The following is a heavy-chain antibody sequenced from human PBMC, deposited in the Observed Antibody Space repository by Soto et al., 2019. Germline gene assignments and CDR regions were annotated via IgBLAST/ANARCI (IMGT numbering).Heavy chain of an antibody. CDR2: IVPIVDTS. Sequence: QFQLVQSGAEVRQPASSVKVSCKTSGGTFSSYAISWVRQAPGQGLEWMGGIVPIVDTSTYAQKFQGRVTITADESTSTVYMELSSLRSDDTAVYYCVRVVAIPGSPDNWGQGTLVTVSS. CDR1: GGTFSSYA. CDR3: VRVVAIPGSPDN. V-gene: IGHV1-69*12. J-gene: IGHJ4*02. D-gene: IGHD2-15*01.